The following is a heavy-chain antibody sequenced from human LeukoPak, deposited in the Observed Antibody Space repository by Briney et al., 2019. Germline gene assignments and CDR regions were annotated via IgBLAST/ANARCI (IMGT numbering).Heavy chain of an antibody. Sequence: GGSLRLSCAGAEFTLSNYWMSWVRQAPGKGLEWVANIRQDGNEKYYVDSVKGRFTVSRDIAKNSLYLQMNSLRVEDTAVYYCAGLRAAQTYDYWGQGTLVTVSS. J-gene: IGHJ4*02. CDR2: IRQDGNEK. CDR1: EFTLSNYW. V-gene: IGHV3-7*04. CDR3: AGLRAAQTYDY. D-gene: IGHD6-13*01.